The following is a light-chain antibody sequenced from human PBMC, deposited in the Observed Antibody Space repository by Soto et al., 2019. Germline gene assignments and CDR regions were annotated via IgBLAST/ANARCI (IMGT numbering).Light chain of an antibody. V-gene: IGKV3-15*01. CDR3: QQRAIWRGVT. Sequence: EIVMTQSPATLSVSPGERATLSCRASQSVSSNLAWYQQKPGQAPRLLIYGASTRATGIPARFSGSGSGTDFTLTITSLEPEDFAVYYCQQRAIWRGVTFGPGTKVDIK. CDR1: QSVSSN. CDR2: GAS. J-gene: IGKJ3*01.